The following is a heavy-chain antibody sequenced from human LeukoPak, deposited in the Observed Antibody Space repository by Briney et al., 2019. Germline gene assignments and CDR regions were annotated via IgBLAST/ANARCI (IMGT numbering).Heavy chain of an antibody. J-gene: IGHJ4*02. Sequence: GASVKVSCKASGYTFTSYGISWVRQAPGQGLEWMGWISAHNGNTNYAQKLQGRVTMTTDTSTSTAYMELRSLRSDDTAVYYCARVVPCSGGSCLLDYWGQGTLVTVSS. CDR2: ISAHNGNT. D-gene: IGHD2-15*01. V-gene: IGHV1-18*01. CDR1: GYTFTSYG. CDR3: ARVVPCSGGSCLLDY.